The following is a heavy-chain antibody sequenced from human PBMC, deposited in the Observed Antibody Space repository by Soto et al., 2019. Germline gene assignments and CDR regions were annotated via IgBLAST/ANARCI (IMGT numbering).Heavy chain of an antibody. D-gene: IGHD1-1*01. Sequence: ASVKVSCKASGYTFSDYYIHWVRRAPGQGLEWMGWINPNSGGTKYAPKFQGGVTMTRDTSITTAYMELSRLRSGDTAVYYCARAQATAKPEGVDFWGQGTLVTVSS. CDR3: ARAQATAKPEGVDF. CDR1: GYTFSDYY. V-gene: IGHV1-2*02. J-gene: IGHJ4*02. CDR2: INPNSGGT.